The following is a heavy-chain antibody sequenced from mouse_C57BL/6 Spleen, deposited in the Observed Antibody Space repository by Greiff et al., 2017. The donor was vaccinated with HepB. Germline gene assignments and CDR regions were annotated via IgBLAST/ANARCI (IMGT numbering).Heavy chain of an antibody. CDR2: INPGSGGT. D-gene: IGHD1-1*01. J-gene: IGHJ2*01. V-gene: IGHV1-54*01. CDR1: GYAFTNYL. CDR3: ARSPDYYGSSYLDY. Sequence: QVQLKESGAELVRPGTSVKVSCKASGYAFTNYLIEWVKQRPGQGLEWIGVINPGSGGTNYNEKFKGKATLTADKSSSTAYMQLSSLTSEDSAVYFCARSPDYYGSSYLDYWGQGTTLTVSS.